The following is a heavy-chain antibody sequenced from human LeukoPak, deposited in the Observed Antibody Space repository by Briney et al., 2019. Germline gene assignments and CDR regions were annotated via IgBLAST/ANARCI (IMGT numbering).Heavy chain of an antibody. CDR1: GGSISSSSYY. CDR2: IYYSGST. D-gene: IGHD3-9*01. CDR3: ARKNYDILTGYSTTIDY. J-gene: IGHJ4*02. V-gene: IGHV4-39*01. Sequence: SETLSLTCTVSGGSISSSSYYWGWIRQPPGKGLERIGSIYYSGSTYYNPSLKSRVTISVDTSKNQFSLKLSSVTAADTAVYYCARKNYDILTGYSTTIDYWGQGTLVTVSS.